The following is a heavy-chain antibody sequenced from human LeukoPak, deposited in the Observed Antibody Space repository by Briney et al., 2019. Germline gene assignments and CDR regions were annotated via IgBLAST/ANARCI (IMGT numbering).Heavy chain of an antibody. CDR3: ARVGYDSSGYYPNFDY. CDR1: GGSISSGGYY. D-gene: IGHD3-22*01. CDR2: IYYSGST. V-gene: IGHV4-31*03. Sequence: PSETLSLTCTVSGGSISSGGYYWGWIRQHPGKGLEWIGYIYYSGSTYYNPSLKSRVTISVDTSKNQFSLKLSSVTAADTAVYYCARVGYDSSGYYPNFDYWGQGTLVTVSS. J-gene: IGHJ4*02.